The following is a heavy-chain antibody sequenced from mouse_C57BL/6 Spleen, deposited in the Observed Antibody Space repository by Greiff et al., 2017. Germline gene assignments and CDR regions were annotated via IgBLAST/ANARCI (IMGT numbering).Heavy chain of an antibody. CDR1: GYTFTDYN. CDR2: INPNNGGT. Sequence: EVQLQQSGPELVKPGASVKMSCKASGYTFTDYNMHWVKQSHGKSLEWIGYINPNNGGTSYNQKFKGKATLTVNKSSSTAYMELRSLTSEDSAVYYCASNYYGSSWYFDVWGTGTTVTVSS. V-gene: IGHV1-22*01. J-gene: IGHJ1*03. CDR3: ASNYYGSSWYFDV. D-gene: IGHD1-1*01.